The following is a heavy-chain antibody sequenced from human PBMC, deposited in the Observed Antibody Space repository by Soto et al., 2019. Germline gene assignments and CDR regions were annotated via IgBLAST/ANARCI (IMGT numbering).Heavy chain of an antibody. Sequence: PSETLSLTCAVYCASFSGYYWSWIRQPPGKGLEWIGEINHSGSTNYNPSLKSRVTISVDTSKNQFSLKLSSVTAADTAVYYCARGRGYDYGDYRFDYWGQGTLVTVSS. V-gene: IGHV4-34*01. CDR1: CASFSGYY. D-gene: IGHD4-17*01. CDR2: INHSGST. CDR3: ARGRGYDYGDYRFDY. J-gene: IGHJ4*02.